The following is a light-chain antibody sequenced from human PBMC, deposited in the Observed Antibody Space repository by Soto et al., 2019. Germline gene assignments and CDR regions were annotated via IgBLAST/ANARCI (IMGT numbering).Light chain of an antibody. CDR3: QQYNNWPRT. V-gene: IGKV3-15*01. J-gene: IGKJ1*01. Sequence: EIVMTQSPATLSVSPGERATLSCRASQSVSSNLAWYQQKPGQAPRLLMYGESTRATGIPARFSGSGSGTEFTLTISSLQSEDFAVYYCQQYNNWPRTFGQGTKVEIK. CDR1: QSVSSN. CDR2: GES.